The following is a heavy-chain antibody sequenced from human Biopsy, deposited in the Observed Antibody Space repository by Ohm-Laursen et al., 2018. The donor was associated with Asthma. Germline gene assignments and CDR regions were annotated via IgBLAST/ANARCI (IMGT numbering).Heavy chain of an antibody. CDR1: GGTFNTYV. D-gene: IGHD2-2*01. CDR3: ARKAGSCISRTCYSLDF. V-gene: IGHV1-69*01. J-gene: IGHJ4*02. CDR2: INSVFGTA. Sequence: SSVKVSCKSLGGTFNTYVIGWVRQAPGQGLEWMGGINSVFGTATYPQKFQDRVTITADDSTSTVYMELSNLRSEDTAVYYCARKAGSCISRTCYSLDFWGQGTLVTVSS.